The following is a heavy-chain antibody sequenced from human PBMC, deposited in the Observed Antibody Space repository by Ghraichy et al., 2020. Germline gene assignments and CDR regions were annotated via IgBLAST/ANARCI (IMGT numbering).Heavy chain of an antibody. Sequence: GSLRLSCTVSGGSISSSSYYWGWIRQPPGKGLEWIVSIYYSGSTYYNPSLKSRVTISVDTSKNPFSLKLSSVTAADTAVYYCASRTRSTIFGVVVMKENSSDPWGQGTLVTVSS. V-gene: IGHV4-39*01. D-gene: IGHD3-3*01. CDR2: IYYSGST. CDR3: ASRTRSTIFGVVVMKENSSDP. J-gene: IGHJ5*02. CDR1: GGSISSSSYY.